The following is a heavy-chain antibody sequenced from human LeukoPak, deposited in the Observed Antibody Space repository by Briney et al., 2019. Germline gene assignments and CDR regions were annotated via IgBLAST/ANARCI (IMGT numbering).Heavy chain of an antibody. J-gene: IGHJ4*02. CDR1: GFTFSSHG. CDR2: ISGSGSGGST. D-gene: IGHD5-24*01. CDR3: AKSGYNRFDY. Sequence: GGSLRLSCAASGFTFSSHGMNWVRQAPGKGLEWVSSISGSGSGGSTYYADSVKGRFTISRDNSKNTLYLQMTSLIAEDTAVYYCAKSGYNRFDYWGQGTRVTVSS. V-gene: IGHV3-23*01.